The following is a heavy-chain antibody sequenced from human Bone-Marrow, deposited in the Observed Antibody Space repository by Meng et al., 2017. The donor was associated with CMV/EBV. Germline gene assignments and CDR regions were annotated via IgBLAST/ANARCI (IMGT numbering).Heavy chain of an antibody. J-gene: IGHJ4*02. CDR2: ISYDGSNK. CDR1: GFTFSSYA. CDR3: ARDHSSYYYDSCGPAFDY. D-gene: IGHD3-22*01. V-gene: IGHV3-30*04. Sequence: GESLKIPCAASGFTFSSYAMHWVRQAPGKGLEWVAVISYDGSNKYYADSVKGRFTISRDNSKNTLYLQMNSLRAEDTAVYYCARDHSSYYYDSCGPAFDYWGQGTLVTVSS.